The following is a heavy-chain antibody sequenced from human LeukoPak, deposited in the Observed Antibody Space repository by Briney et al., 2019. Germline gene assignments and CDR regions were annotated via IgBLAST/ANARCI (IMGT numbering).Heavy chain of an antibody. V-gene: IGHV3-11*04. D-gene: IGHD6-19*01. CDR2: ISSSGNTT. CDR3: ARDGGSAWFLDY. CDR1: GFTFSDNY. Sequence: GGSLRLSCAASGFTFSDNYMSWIRQAPGKGPEWVSYISSSGNTTYNADSVKGRFSITRDNAKNSLYLQMNSLRAEDTAVYYCARDGGSAWFLDYWGQGTLVTVSS. J-gene: IGHJ4*02.